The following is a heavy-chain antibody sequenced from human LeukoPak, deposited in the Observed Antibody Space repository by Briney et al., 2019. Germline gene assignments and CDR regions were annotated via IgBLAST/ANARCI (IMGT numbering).Heavy chain of an antibody. D-gene: IGHD6-19*01. CDR2: ISSSSYI. J-gene: IGHJ4*02. CDR3: ARESSGWFPFDY. Sequence: GGSLRLSCAASGFTFSSYSMNWVRQAPGKGLEWVSSISSSSYIYYADSVKGRFTISRDNAKNSLYLQMNSLRAEDTAVYHCARESSGWFPFDYWGQGTLVTVSS. V-gene: IGHV3-21*01. CDR1: GFTFSSYS.